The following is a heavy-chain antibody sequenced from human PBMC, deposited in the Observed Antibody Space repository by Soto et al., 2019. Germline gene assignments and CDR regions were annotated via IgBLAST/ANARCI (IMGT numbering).Heavy chain of an antibody. D-gene: IGHD2-2*01. CDR2: INPSGGGT. V-gene: IGHV1-46*01. J-gene: IGHJ4*02. CDR1: GYTFSNYY. Sequence: QVQLVQSGAEVKKPGASVKVSCKTSGYTFSNYYINWVRQAPGQGPEWMGRINPSGGGTTYAQKFQGRVTMTRVTSTSTVYMDLSSLRSEDTAVYYCARSQEVVVVPAAPIDYWGQGTLVTVSS. CDR3: ARSQEVVVVPAAPIDY.